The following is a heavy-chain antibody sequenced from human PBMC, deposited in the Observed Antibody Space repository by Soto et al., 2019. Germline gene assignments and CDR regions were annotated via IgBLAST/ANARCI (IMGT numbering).Heavy chain of an antibody. D-gene: IGHD2-2*01. CDR1: GGPISTYY. CDR3: ARDAGYQLTGAFDI. V-gene: IGHV4-59*01. J-gene: IGHJ3*02. CDR2: ISYVGTT. Sequence: QVQLQESGPGLVKPSETLSLTCTVSGGPISTYYWSWIRQSPGKGLEWIGFISYVGTTQYNPSFKSRVTISVETSKNQSSLSLTSVSAADTAVYYCARDAGYQLTGAFDIWGPGTMVAVAS.